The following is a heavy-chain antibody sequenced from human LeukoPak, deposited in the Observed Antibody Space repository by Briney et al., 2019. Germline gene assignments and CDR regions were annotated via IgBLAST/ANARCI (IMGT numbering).Heavy chain of an antibody. CDR2: ISGSGGST. V-gene: IGHV3-23*01. Sequence: GGSLRLSCAASGFTFSSYAMSWVRQAPGKGLAWVAAISGSGGSTYYADSVKGRFTISRDNSKNTLYLQMNSLRAEDTAVYYCARAGHVYYYDSWGQGTLVTVS. J-gene: IGHJ4*02. CDR1: GFTFSSYA. CDR3: ARAGHVYYYDS. D-gene: IGHD3-22*01.